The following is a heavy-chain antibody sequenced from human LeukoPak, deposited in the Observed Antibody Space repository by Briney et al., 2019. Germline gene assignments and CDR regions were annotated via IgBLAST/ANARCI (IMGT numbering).Heavy chain of an antibody. V-gene: IGHV3-30-3*01. J-gene: IGHJ4*02. CDR2: ISYDGSNK. CDR3: ARDHYDFWSGTFDY. D-gene: IGHD3-3*01. Sequence: GGSLRLSCAASGFTFSSYAMHWVRQAPGKGLEWVAIISYDGSNKQYADSVKGRFTISRDNSKNTLYLQMNSLRAEDTAVYYCARDHYDFWSGTFDYWGQGTLVTVSS. CDR1: GFTFSSYA.